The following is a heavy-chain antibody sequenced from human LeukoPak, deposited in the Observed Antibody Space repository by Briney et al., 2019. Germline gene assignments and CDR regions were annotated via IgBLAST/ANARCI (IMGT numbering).Heavy chain of an antibody. Sequence: GESLKISCKGSGYSFTSYWIGWVRQMPGKGLEWMGIIYPGDSDTRYSPSFQGQVTISADKSISTAYLRWSSLKASDTAIYYCARHFHHYYMDVWGKGTTVTVSS. CDR1: GYSFTSYW. J-gene: IGHJ6*03. CDR2: IYPGDSDT. CDR3: ARHFHHYYMDV. V-gene: IGHV5-51*01.